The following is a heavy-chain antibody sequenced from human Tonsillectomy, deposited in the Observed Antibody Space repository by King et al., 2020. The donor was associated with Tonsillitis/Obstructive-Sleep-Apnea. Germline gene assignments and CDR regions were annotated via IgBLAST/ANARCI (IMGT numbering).Heavy chain of an antibody. CDR2: ISNDGSNK. CDR3: ARDLDFWNGYSYLYCGIDV. CDR1: GFTFSSYG. V-gene: IGHV3-30*03. D-gene: IGHD3-3*01. Sequence: VQLVESGGGVVQPGRSLRLSCAASGFTFSSYGMNWVRQAPGKGLEWVAVISNDGSNKYYADSVKGRFTISRDNSKNTLFLQMNGLRGEDTAVYYCARDLDFWNGYSYLYCGIDVWGQGTTVTVSS. J-gene: IGHJ6*02.